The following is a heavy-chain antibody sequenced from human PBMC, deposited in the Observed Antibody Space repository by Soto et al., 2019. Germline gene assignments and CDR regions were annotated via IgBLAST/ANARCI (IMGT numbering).Heavy chain of an antibody. CDR1: GFTLSSRW. Sequence: GGSLRLSCVVSGFTLSSRWMHWVRQTPGKGLVWVSRIKTDGTTTNYADSVKGRFTISRDNAKNTLYLHMNSLRPEDTAMYYCASGSSGYYFVPLDIRGQGTRFAVAS. J-gene: IGHJ3*02. V-gene: IGHV3-74*01. CDR2: IKTDGTTT. CDR3: ASGSSGYYFVPLDI. D-gene: IGHD3-22*01.